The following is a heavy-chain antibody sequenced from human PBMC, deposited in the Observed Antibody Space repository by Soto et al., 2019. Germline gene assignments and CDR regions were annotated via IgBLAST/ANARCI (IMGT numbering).Heavy chain of an antibody. Sequence: ASVKVSCKASGYTFTSYYMHWVRQAPGQGLEWMGIINPSGGSTSYAQKFQGRVTMTRDTSTSTVYMELSSLRSEDTAVYYCARDPSGIAVATQVGDDYWGQGTLVTVSS. V-gene: IGHV1-46*01. J-gene: IGHJ4*02. CDR3: ARDPSGIAVATQVGDDY. CDR2: INPSGGST. D-gene: IGHD6-19*01. CDR1: GYTFTSYY.